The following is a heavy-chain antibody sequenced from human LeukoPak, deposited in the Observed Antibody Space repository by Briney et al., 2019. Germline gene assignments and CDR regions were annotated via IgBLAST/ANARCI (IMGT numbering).Heavy chain of an antibody. CDR3: ARAGGWYRNGYFDY. Sequence: SVKVSCKASGGTFGSYAISWVRQAPGQGLEWMGGIIPIFGTANYAQKLQGRVTITADKSTSTAYMELSSLRSEDTAVYYCARAGGWYRNGYFDYWGQGTLVTVSS. V-gene: IGHV1-69*06. CDR1: GGTFGSYA. D-gene: IGHD6-19*01. J-gene: IGHJ4*02. CDR2: IIPIFGTA.